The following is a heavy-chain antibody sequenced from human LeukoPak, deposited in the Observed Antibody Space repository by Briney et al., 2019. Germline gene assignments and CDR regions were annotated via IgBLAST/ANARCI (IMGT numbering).Heavy chain of an antibody. D-gene: IGHD6-19*01. CDR1: GGSITGGAYY. V-gene: IGHV4-31*03. J-gene: IGHJ3*02. Sequence: PSETLSLTCTVSGGSITGGAYYWTWIRQHPGKGLEWIGYIYSTGTTDYNPSLKSRVTISIDTSENQFSLKLTSVTAADTAMYYCARDLLSSNSGWYGPTYAFHIWGQGTMVTVSS. CDR2: IYSTGTT. CDR3: ARDLLSSNSGWYGPTYAFHI.